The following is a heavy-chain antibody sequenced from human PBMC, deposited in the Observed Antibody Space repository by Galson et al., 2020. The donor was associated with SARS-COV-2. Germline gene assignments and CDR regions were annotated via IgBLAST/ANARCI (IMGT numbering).Heavy chain of an antibody. J-gene: IGHJ4*02. CDR1: GFTFSNAC. CDR3: TTGVWIQLGLADY. Sequence: GGSLRLSCAASGFTFSNACMSWVRQAPGKGLEWVGHIKSRADGGTTEYAAPVKGRFTISRDDSQNTLYLQMNSLKTEDTAMYYCTTGVWIQLGLADYWGQGTLVTVSS. CDR2: IKSRADGGTT. V-gene: IGHV3-15*01. D-gene: IGHD5-18*01.